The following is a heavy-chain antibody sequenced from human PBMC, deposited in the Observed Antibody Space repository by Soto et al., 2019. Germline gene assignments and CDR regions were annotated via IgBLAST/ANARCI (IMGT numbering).Heavy chain of an antibody. Sequence: SETLSLTCTVSGGSISSYYWSWIRQPPGKGLEWIGYIYYSGSTNYNPSLKSRVTISVDTSKNQFSLKLSSVTAADTAVYYCARVDLGYCSSTSCYGAYYYYMDVWGKGTTVTVSS. V-gene: IGHV4-59*01. CDR1: GGSISSYY. D-gene: IGHD2-2*01. J-gene: IGHJ6*03. CDR3: ARVDLGYCSSTSCYGAYYYYMDV. CDR2: IYYSGST.